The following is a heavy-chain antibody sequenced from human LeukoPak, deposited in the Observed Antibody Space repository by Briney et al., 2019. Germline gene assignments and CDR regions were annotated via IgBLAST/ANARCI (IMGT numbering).Heavy chain of an antibody. D-gene: IGHD1-26*01. Sequence: SETLSLTCTVSGGSISSYYWSWIRQPPGKGLEWIGYIYYSGSTNYNPSLKSRVTISVDTSMNQFSLKLSSVTAADTAVYYCARADSGSRLDYWGQGTLVTVSS. CDR3: ARADSGSRLDY. J-gene: IGHJ4*02. V-gene: IGHV4-59*01. CDR1: GGSISSYY. CDR2: IYYSGST.